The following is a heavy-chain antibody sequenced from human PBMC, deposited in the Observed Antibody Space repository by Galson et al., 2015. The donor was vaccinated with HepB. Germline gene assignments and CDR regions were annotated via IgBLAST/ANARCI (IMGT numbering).Heavy chain of an antibody. Sequence: SVKVSCKAPGYTFTGYYMHWVRQAPGQGLEWMGWINPNSGGTNYAQKSQGRVTMTRDTSISTAYMELSRLRSDDTAVYYCARSIVGGSYYHYCMDVWVQGTTVTVSS. CDR3: ARSIVGGSYYHYCMDV. J-gene: IGHJ6*02. CDR2: INPNSGGT. CDR1: GYTFTGYY. V-gene: IGHV1-2*02. D-gene: IGHD1-26*01.